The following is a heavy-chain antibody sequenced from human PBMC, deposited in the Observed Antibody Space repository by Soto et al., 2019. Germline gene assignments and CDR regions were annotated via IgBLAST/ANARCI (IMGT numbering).Heavy chain of an antibody. J-gene: IGHJ4*02. CDR1: GFTFSSYA. D-gene: IGHD1-20*01. V-gene: IGHV3-23*01. CDR3: AKSQNNWHDRGNDY. Sequence: EVQLLESGGGLVQPGGSLSLSCAASGFTFSSYAMSWVRQAPGKGLEWVSTIISSGGTTYYADSVKGRFTISRDNSKNSLYLQMNSLRAEDTAVYYCAKSQNNWHDRGNDYWGQGTLVTVSS. CDR2: IISSGGTT.